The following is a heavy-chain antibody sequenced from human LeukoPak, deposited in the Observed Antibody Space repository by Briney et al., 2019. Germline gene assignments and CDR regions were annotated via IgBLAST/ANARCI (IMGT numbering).Heavy chain of an antibody. CDR2: IGSTDT. CDR1: GFNFEIHG. J-gene: IGHJ4*02. V-gene: IGHV3-23*01. Sequence: GGSLRLSCVASGFNFEIHGMTWVRQAPGKGLEWVATIGSTDTYYADSVKGRFTVSRDNSQNTLYLQLNSLRGDDTAVYYCARDATPRNPLWEYFPYWGQGTLVTVSS. D-gene: IGHD1-26*01. CDR3: ARDATPRNPLWEYFPY.